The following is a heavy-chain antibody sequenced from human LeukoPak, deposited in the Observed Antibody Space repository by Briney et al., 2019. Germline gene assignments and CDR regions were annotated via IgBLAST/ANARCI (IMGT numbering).Heavy chain of an antibody. J-gene: IGHJ3*02. CDR1: GFTFSDYY. CDR2: ISSSGSTI. CDR3: ARGVAAATYAFDI. Sequence: GGSLRLSCAASGFTFSDYYMSWIRQAPGKGLEWVSYISSSGSTIYYADSVKGRFTISRDDAKNSLYLQMNSLRAEDTAVYYCARGVAAATYAFDIWGQGTMVTVSS. V-gene: IGHV3-11*01. D-gene: IGHD6-13*01.